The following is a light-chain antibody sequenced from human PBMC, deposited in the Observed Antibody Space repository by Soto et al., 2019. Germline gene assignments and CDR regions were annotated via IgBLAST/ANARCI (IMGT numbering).Light chain of an antibody. CDR2: AAS. CDR3: QKYNSAPLT. Sequence: DIQMTHLQPPLLTSVEARSTITARPIFPIITYLPWYQQKPGKIPNLLIYAASTLQAGVPSRFSGSGSGTDFTLTISSLQPEDVAAYYCQKYNSAPLTFGGGTKVEIK. J-gene: IGKJ4*01. CDR1: FPIITY. V-gene: IGKV1-27*01.